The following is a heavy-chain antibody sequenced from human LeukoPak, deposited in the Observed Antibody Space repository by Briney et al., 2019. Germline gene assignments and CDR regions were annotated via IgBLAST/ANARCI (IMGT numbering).Heavy chain of an antibody. CDR2: IYHSGTT. CDR1: GYSISSGYF. Sequence: SETLSLTCTVSGYSISSGYFWGWIRQPPGKGLEWIGSIYHSGTTYYIPSLKSRVTISVDTSNNQFSLKLSSVTAADTAVYYCARENGRYYSSASCYSFDYWGQGTPVTVSS. V-gene: IGHV4-38-2*02. D-gene: IGHD2-2*01. CDR3: ARENGRYYSSASCYSFDY. J-gene: IGHJ4*02.